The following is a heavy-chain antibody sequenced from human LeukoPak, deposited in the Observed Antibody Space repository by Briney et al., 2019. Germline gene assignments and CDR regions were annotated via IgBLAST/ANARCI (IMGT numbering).Heavy chain of an antibody. CDR1: GFTFSSYW. Sequence: GGSLRLSCAASGFTFSSYWMSWVRQAPGKGLEWVANIKQDGSEKYYVDSVKGRFTISRDNAKNSLYLQMNSLRAEDTAVYYCARERPYYDFWSGYYYYYYMDVWGKGTTVTVSS. V-gene: IGHV3-7*01. J-gene: IGHJ6*03. D-gene: IGHD3-3*01. CDR2: IKQDGSEK. CDR3: ARERPYYDFWSGYYYYYYMDV.